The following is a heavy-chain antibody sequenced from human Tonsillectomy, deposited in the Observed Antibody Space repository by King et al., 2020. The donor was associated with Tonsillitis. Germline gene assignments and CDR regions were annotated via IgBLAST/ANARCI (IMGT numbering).Heavy chain of an antibody. D-gene: IGHD3-10*01. CDR2: ISTSSSYI. Sequence: VQLVESGGGLVKPGGSLRLSCAASGFSFSLYTMNWVRQAPGKGLEWVSSISTSSSYIYYADSVKGRFTISRDNAKNSLYLQMNSLRAEDTAVYYCARGSSAMDVWGQGTTVTVSS. V-gene: IGHV3-21*01. CDR1: GFSFSLYT. J-gene: IGHJ6*02. CDR3: ARGSSAMDV.